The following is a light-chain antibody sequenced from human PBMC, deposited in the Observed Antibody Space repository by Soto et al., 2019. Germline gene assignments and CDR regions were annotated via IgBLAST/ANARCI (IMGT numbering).Light chain of an antibody. Sequence: DIQMTQSPSSVSSSVGDRVTITCRASQGSSSWLAGYQQKPGKAPKLLIYAASSLQSGVPSRFSGSGSGTDFTLTISSLQPEDFATFYCQPANSFPLTFGGGTKVEIK. CDR3: QPANSFPLT. V-gene: IGKV1-12*01. CDR2: AAS. CDR1: QGSSSW. J-gene: IGKJ4*01.